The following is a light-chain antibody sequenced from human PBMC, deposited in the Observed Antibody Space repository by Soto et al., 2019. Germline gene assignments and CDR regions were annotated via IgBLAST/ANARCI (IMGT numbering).Light chain of an antibody. J-gene: IGLJ2*01. CDR3: HSYDNNLEI. CDR1: SSNIGSTYD. CDR2: GNT. V-gene: IGLV1-40*01. Sequence: QSVLTQPPSVSGAPGQRVTISCTGRSSNIGSTYDVQWFQQLPGTAPKLLIYGNTNRPSGVPDRFSGSKSGTSASLAITGLQAEDEADYYCHSYDNNLEIFGGGTKLTVL.